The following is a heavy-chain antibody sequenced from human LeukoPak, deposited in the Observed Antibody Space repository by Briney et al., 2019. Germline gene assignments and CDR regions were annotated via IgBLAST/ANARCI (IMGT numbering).Heavy chain of an antibody. CDR1: GFTFSNAW. CDR3: PTDWLLVNYSPGTFDK. V-gene: IGHV3-15*01. CDR2: IKSRTDGGTT. Sequence: PGGSLRLSCVGSGFTFSNAWMSWVRQAPGKGLEWVGRIKSRTDGGTTDYAAPVEGRLIISRDDSKNTLNLQMNSLKTEYTAVYYCPTDWLLVNYSPGTFDKWGQGAMVTVSS. D-gene: IGHD5-24*01. J-gene: IGHJ3*02.